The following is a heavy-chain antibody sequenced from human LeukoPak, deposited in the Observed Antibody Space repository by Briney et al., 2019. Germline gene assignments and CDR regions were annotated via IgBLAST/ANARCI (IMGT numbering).Heavy chain of an antibody. CDR3: ARGGAARPDY. D-gene: IGHD6-6*01. CDR1: GFSFTDYG. J-gene: IGHJ4*02. Sequence: GGSLRLSCEASGFSFTDYGMNWVRQAPGRGLEWLSYISGSGSSIYYADSVKGRFTLSRENGKNSLFLQMNSLRAEDTALYYCARGGAARPDYWGQGTLVTVSS. V-gene: IGHV3-48*01. CDR2: ISGSGSSI.